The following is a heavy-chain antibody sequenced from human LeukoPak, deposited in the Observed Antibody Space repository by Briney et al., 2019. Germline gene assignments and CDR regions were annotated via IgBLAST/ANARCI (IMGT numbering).Heavy chain of an antibody. CDR3: ARGGAGSDRLDL. D-gene: IGHD1-14*01. J-gene: IGHJ5*02. V-gene: IGHV1-69*01. Sequence: ASVKVSCKASGGTFSSYAISWVRQAPGQGLEWMGGIIPIFGTANYAQKFQGRVTITADESTSTAYMELSSLRSEDTAVYYCARGGAGSDRLDLWGQGTLVTVSS. CDR1: GGTFSSYA. CDR2: IIPIFGTA.